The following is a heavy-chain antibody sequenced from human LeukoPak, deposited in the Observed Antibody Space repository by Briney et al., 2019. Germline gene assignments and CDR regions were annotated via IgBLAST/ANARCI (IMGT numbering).Heavy chain of an antibody. V-gene: IGHV4-34*01. J-gene: IGHJ4*02. CDR2: INHSGST. CDR1: GGSFSGYY. D-gene: IGHD2-2*01. Sequence: PSETLSLTCAVYGGSFSGYYWSWVRQPPGKGLEWVGEINHSGSTNYNPYLKRRVTISVDTSKNQFSLKLSSVTAADTAVYYCARGYYCSSTSCYDYWGQGTLVTVSS. CDR3: ARGYYCSSTSCYDY.